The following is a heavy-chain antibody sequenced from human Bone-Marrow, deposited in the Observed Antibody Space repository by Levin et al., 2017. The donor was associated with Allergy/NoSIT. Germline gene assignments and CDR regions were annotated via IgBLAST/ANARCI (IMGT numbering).Heavy chain of an antibody. J-gene: IGHJ5*02. Sequence: LSLPFSFSFFSFLGYYWSWIRQPPGKGLEWIGEINHSGSTNYNPSLKSRVTISVDTSKNQFSLKLSSVTAADTAVYYCARGMALSAPALILWWWLLTLWGGWFDPWGQGTLVTVSS. D-gene: IGHD2-21*01. V-gene: IGHV4-34*01. CDR3: ARGMALSAPALILWWWLLTLWGGWFDP. CDR2: INHSGST. CDR1: FFSFLGYY.